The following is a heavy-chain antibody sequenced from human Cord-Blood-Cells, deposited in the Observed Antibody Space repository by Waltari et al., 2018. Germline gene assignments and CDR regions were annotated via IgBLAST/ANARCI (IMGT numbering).Heavy chain of an antibody. J-gene: IGHJ3*02. D-gene: IGHD1-26*01. CDR3: ASHSGSYSEAFDI. CDR1: GFTLSSYE. V-gene: IGHV3-48*03. CDR2: ISSSGSTI. Sequence: EVQLVESGGGLVQPGGSLRLSCAASGFTLSSYEMNWVRQAPGKGLEWVSYISSSGSTIYYADSVKGRFTISRDNAKNSLYLQMNSLRAEDTAVYYCASHSGSYSEAFDIWGQGTMVTVSS.